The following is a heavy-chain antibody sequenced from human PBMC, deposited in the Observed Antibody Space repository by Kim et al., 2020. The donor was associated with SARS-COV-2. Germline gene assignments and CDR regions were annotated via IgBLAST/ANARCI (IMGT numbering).Heavy chain of an antibody. D-gene: IGHD6-13*01. Sequence: GGSLRLSCAASGFTFSDYYMSWIRQAPGKGLEWVSYISSSGSTIYYADSVKGRFTISRDNAKNSLYLQMNSLRAEDTAVYYCARDKSNRIAAAANWFDPWGQGTLVTVSS. V-gene: IGHV3-11*01. CDR3: ARDKSNRIAAAANWFDP. CDR1: GFTFSDYY. CDR2: ISSSGSTI. J-gene: IGHJ5*02.